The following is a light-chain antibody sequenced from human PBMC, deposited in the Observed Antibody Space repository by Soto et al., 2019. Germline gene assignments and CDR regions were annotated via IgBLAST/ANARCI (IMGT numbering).Light chain of an antibody. CDR3: SSYTSSSTRV. Sequence: QSVLTQPASVSGSPGQSITISCTGTSSDVGGYNYVSWYQQHPGKAPKLMIYDVSNRPSGVSNRFSGSKSGNTASLTISGLQAEDEADYYSSSYTSSSTRVFGTGTNVTVL. CDR1: SSDVGGYNY. V-gene: IGLV2-14*01. CDR2: DVS. J-gene: IGLJ1*01.